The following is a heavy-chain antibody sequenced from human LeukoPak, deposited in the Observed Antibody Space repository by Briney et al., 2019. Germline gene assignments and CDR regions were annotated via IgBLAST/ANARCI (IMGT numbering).Heavy chain of an antibody. V-gene: IGHV3-23*01. CDR3: ARDLKDIVVVPAAMRYYYYGMDV. CDR1: GFTFSNYA. D-gene: IGHD2-2*01. J-gene: IGHJ6*02. Sequence: GGSLRLSCAASGFTFSNYAMSWVRQAPGKGLEWVSTINTSGTSTYYADSVKGRFTISRDNSKNTLYLQMNSLRAEDTAVYYCARDLKDIVVVPAAMRYYYYGMDVWGQGTTVTVSS. CDR2: INTSGTST.